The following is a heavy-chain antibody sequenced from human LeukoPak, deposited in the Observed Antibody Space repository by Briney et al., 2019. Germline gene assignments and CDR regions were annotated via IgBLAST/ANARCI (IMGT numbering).Heavy chain of an antibody. CDR3: AKDLRGSYCTSYFDY. D-gene: IGHD1-26*01. Sequence: GGSLRLSCAASGFTFSSYAMSWVRQAPGKGLEWVSGISGSGGSTYYADFVKGWFTSSRDNSKNTLYLQMNSLRAEDTAVYYCAKDLRGSYCTSYFDYWGQGTLVTVSS. CDR1: GFTFSSYA. J-gene: IGHJ4*02. CDR2: ISGSGGST. V-gene: IGHV3-23*01.